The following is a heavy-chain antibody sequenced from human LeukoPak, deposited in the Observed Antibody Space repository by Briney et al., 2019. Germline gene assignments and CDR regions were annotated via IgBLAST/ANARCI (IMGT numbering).Heavy chain of an antibody. CDR1: GGSFSGYY. D-gene: IGHD5-18*01. J-gene: IGHJ6*03. Sequence: SETLSLTCAVYGGSFSGYYWSWIRQPPGKGLEWIGEINHSGSTNYNPSLKSRVTISVDTSKNQFSLKLSSVTAADTAVYYCARAPGFTGYSYGYPLSGYYYYYMDVWGKGTTVTVSS. CDR3: ARAPGFTGYSYGYPLSGYYYYYMDV. V-gene: IGHV4-34*01. CDR2: INHSGST.